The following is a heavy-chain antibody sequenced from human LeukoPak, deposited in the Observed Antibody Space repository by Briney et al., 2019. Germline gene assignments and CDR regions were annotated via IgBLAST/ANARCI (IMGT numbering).Heavy chain of an antibody. CDR2: IRSKAYGGTT. Sequence: SGGSLRLSCTASGFTFGDYAMSWVRQAPGKGLEWVGFIRSKAYGGTTEYAASVEGRFTISRDDSKSIAYLQMNSLKTEDTAVYYCTRVRASNYYYYYYMDVWGKGTTVTVSS. CDR3: TRVRASNYYYYYYMDV. V-gene: IGHV3-49*04. CDR1: GFTFGDYA. J-gene: IGHJ6*03.